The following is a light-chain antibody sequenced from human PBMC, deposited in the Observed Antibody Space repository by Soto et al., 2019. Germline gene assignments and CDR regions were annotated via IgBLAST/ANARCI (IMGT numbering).Light chain of an antibody. Sequence: QSALTQRASVSGSPGQSITISCTGTSSDVGGYNYVSWYQQHPGKAPKLMIYEVSNRPSRVSNRFSGSKSGNTASLTISGLQAEDEADDYCSSYTRSSTSYVFGTGTKLTV. J-gene: IGLJ1*01. CDR1: SSDVGGYNY. V-gene: IGLV2-14*01. CDR3: SSYTRSSTSYV. CDR2: EVS.